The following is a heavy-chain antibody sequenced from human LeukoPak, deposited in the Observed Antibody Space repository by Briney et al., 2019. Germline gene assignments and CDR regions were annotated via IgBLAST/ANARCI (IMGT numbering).Heavy chain of an antibody. D-gene: IGHD3-9*01. CDR3: ARGLMIYDILTAYYTFPYFGY. J-gene: IGHJ4*02. CDR1: GGSMSSYY. Sequence: SETLSLTCSVSGGSMSSYYWSWIRQPPGKGLEWIGYIYYSGSTNYNPSLKSRVTISVDTSKNQFSLNLSSVTAADTAVYYCARGLMIYDILTAYYTFPYFGYWGQGTLVTVSS. CDR2: IYYSGST. V-gene: IGHV4-59*01.